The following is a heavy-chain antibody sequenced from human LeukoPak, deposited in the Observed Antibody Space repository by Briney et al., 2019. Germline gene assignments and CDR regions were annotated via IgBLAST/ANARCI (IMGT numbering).Heavy chain of an antibody. CDR2: TNPNSGGT. V-gene: IGHV1-2*02. D-gene: IGHD6-13*01. J-gene: IGHJ6*03. Sequence: ASVKVSCKASGYTFTGYYMHWVRQAPGQGLGWMGWTNPNSGGTNYAQKFQGRVTMTRDTSISTAYMELSRLRSDDTAVYYCAREQQLLYYYYYYMDVWGKGTTVTVSS. CDR1: GYTFTGYY. CDR3: AREQQLLYYYYYYMDV.